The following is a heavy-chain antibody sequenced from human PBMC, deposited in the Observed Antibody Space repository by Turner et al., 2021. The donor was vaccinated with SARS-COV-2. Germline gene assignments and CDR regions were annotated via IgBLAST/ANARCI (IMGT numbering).Heavy chain of an antibody. CDR1: GASINSSSYY. D-gene: IGHD6-13*01. J-gene: IGHJ6*02. CDR3: ATSTVAGTELNYYGMDV. V-gene: IGHV4-39*01. Sequence: QLQLQESGPGLVKPSETLSLTWTVSGASINSSSYYWAWTRQPPGKGLEWIGSIYYIGSTYDNPSLKSLVTISVDTAKNQFSLKLSSVTAADTALYYCATSTVAGTELNYYGMDVWGQGTTVTVSS. CDR2: IYYIGST.